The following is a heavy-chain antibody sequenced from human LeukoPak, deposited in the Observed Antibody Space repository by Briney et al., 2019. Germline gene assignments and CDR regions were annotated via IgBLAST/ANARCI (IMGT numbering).Heavy chain of an antibody. J-gene: IGHJ6*03. Sequence: ASVKVSCKASGYTFTNYGIIWVRQAPGQGLEWMGWISADNGNTNYAQKLQGRVTMTTDTSTSTAYRELRSLRCDDTAVYYCARGTRGMKDYYYMDVWGKGTTVTVSS. V-gene: IGHV1-18*01. CDR2: ISADNGNT. CDR1: GYTFTNYG. CDR3: ARGTRGMKDYYYMDV. D-gene: IGHD6-13*01.